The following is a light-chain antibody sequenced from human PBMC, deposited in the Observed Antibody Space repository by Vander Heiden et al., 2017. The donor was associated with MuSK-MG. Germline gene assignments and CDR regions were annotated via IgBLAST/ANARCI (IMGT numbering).Light chain of an antibody. V-gene: IGLV2-11*01. J-gene: IGLJ1*01. Sequence: QSALTQSRPVSGSPGQSVTISCTGTSSDIGGYNYVSWYQQHPGQAPKRRREDVTKRPSGVPDRFSGSKSGNTDSLTISGLQTEYEADDECCSSAGTDTWVFGTGTKVTVL. CDR2: DVT. CDR1: SSDIGGYNY. CDR3: CSSAGTDTWV.